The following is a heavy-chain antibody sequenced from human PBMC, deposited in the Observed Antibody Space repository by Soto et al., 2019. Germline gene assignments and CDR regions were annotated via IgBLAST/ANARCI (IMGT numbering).Heavy chain of an antibody. Sequence: EVQLVESGGGLVQPGGSLRLSCAVSGFTFSSYSMNWVRQAPGKGLEWVSYISSSSSTKHYADSVKGRFTISRDNAKNSLYLQMNSLRDEDTAVYYCARDDSSGYYYRVLGYWGQGTLVTVSS. CDR2: ISSSSSTK. CDR1: GFTFSSYS. D-gene: IGHD3-22*01. V-gene: IGHV3-48*02. J-gene: IGHJ4*02. CDR3: ARDDSSGYYYRVLGY.